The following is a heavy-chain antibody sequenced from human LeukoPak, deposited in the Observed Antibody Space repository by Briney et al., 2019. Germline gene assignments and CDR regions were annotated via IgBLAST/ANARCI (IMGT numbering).Heavy chain of an antibody. CDR2: INWNGDST. D-gene: IGHD3-22*01. CDR1: GFTFDDYG. Sequence: GGSLRLSCAASGFTFDDYGVSWVRRAPGKGLEWVSGINWNGDSTNYADSVKGRFTISRDNAKNSLYLQANSLRAEDTALYYCARGFFYDSGATWRAFNIWGQGTMVTVSS. J-gene: IGHJ3*02. CDR3: ARGFFYDSGATWRAFNI. V-gene: IGHV3-20*04.